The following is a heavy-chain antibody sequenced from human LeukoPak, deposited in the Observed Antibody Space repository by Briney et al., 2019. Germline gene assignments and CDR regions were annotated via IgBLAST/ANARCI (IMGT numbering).Heavy chain of an antibody. CDR2: ISAYNGNT. J-gene: IGHJ4*02. Sequence: ASVKVSCKASGYTFTSYGISWVRQAPGQGLEWMGWISAYNGNTNYAQKLQGRVTMTTDTSTSTAYMELRSLRSDDTAVYYCARVVYCSGGSRYRENDYWGQGTLVTVSS. V-gene: IGHV1-18*01. CDR1: GYTFTSYG. D-gene: IGHD2-15*01. CDR3: ARVVYCSGGSRYRENDY.